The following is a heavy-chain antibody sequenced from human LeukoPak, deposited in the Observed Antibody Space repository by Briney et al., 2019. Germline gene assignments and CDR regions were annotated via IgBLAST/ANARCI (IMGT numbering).Heavy chain of an antibody. CDR1: GFSVSDYY. V-gene: IGHV3-53*01. J-gene: IGHJ4*02. Sequence: PGGSLRLSCAASGFSVSDYYMNWVRQATGKGLEWVSFIYSDGRTYYADSVKGRFTISRDNSRNTLYLQMNSLRVEDTAVYYCARDDIPVIWGQGTLVTVSS. CDR3: ARDDIPVI. D-gene: IGHD2-15*01. CDR2: IYSDGRT.